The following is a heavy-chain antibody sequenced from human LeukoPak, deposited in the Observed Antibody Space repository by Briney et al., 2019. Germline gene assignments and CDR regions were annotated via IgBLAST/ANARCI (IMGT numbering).Heavy chain of an antibody. CDR1: GGTFSGYT. CDR3: ARESVPAAIFTAYWFDP. J-gene: IGHJ5*02. V-gene: IGHV1-69*04. Sequence: SVKVSCKASGGTFSGYTISWVRQAPGQGLEWMGRIIPILGIANYAQKFQGRVTITADKSTSTAYMELSSLRSEDTAVYYCARESVPAAIFTAYWFDPWGQGTLVTVSS. D-gene: IGHD2-2*01. CDR2: IIPILGIA.